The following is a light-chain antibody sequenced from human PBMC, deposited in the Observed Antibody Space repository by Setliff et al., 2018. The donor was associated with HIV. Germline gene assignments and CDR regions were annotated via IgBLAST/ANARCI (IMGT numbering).Light chain of an antibody. CDR3: LLSYSATFWR. V-gene: IGLV7-46*01. Sequence: AVVTPEPSLTVSPGGTLTLTCASSTGAVTNDHYPYWFQQKPGQAPRTLIYDTSNKHSWTPARFSGSLLGGKAALTLSGAQPEDEADYYCLLSYSATFWRVGGGTK. CDR1: TGAVTNDHY. J-gene: IGLJ2*01. CDR2: DTS.